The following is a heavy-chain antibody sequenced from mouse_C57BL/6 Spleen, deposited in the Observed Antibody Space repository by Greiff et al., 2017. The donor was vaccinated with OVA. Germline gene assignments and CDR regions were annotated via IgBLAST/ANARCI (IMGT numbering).Heavy chain of an antibody. CDR2: INYDGSST. Sequence: EVQLKESEGGLVQPGSSMKLSCTASGFTFSDYYMAWVRQVPEKGLEWVANINYDGSSTYYLDSLKSRFIISRDNAKNILYLQMSSLKSEDTATYYCARAFTTVVAHWYFDVWGTGTTVTVSS. D-gene: IGHD1-1*01. CDR3: ARAFTTVVAHWYFDV. CDR1: GFTFSDYY. V-gene: IGHV5-16*01. J-gene: IGHJ1*03.